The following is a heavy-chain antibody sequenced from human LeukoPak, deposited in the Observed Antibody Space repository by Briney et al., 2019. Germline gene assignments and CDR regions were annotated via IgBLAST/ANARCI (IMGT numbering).Heavy chain of an antibody. J-gene: IGHJ4*02. CDR2: FYHGGST. V-gene: IGHV4-38-2*02. CDR3: ARHVVYDYVWGSYRGRGGWGNFDY. Sequence: SETLSLTCTVSGYSISTGYYWDWIRQPPGQGLEWIGTFYHGGSTYYNPSLKSRVTISVDTSKNQFSLKLSSVTAADTAVYYCARHVVYDYVWGSYRGRGGWGNFDYWGQGTLVTVSS. CDR1: GYSISTGYY. D-gene: IGHD3-16*02.